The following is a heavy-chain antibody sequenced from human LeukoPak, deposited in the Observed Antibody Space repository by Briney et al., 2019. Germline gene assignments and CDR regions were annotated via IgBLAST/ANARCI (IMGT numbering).Heavy chain of an antibody. J-gene: IGHJ6*02. V-gene: IGHV1-3*01. CDR3: ARDSGYDEGYYYYGMDV. CDR2: INAGNGNT. D-gene: IGHD5-12*01. Sequence: GASVKVSCKASGYTFTSYAMHWVRQAPGQRLEWMGWINAGNGNTKYSQKFQSRVTITRDTSASTAYMELSSLRSEDTAVYYCARDSGYDEGYYYYGMDVWGQGTTVTVSS. CDR1: GYTFTSYA.